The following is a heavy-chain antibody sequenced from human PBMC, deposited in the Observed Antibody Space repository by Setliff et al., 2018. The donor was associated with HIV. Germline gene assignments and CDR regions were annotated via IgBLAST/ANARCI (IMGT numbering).Heavy chain of an antibody. CDR2: IGGHGSII. D-gene: IGHD1-26*01. V-gene: IGHV3-48*03. J-gene: IGHJ4*01. Sequence: PGGSLRLSCAASGLIFSSYEMNWVRQAPGKGLEWISFIGGHGSIIHYSDSVKGRFTISRDNARNSFYLQMNSLRVDDTAVYFCARDKWASGFDFWGHGTLVTVSS. CDR1: GLIFSSYE. CDR3: ARDKWASGFDF.